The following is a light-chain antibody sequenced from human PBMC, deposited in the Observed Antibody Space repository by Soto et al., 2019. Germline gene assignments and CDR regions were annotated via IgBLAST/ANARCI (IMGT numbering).Light chain of an antibody. CDR1: SSNIGGNS. CDR2: DDN. J-gene: IGLJ1*01. V-gene: IGLV1-51*01. Sequence: QSVMTQPPSVSAAPGQKVTIYCSGSSSNIGGNSVSWYQQLPGTAPKLLIYDDNKRPSGIPDRFSGSKSGTSATLGITGFQTGDEADYYCGSWDSSLRAYVFGTGTKLTVL. CDR3: GSWDSSLRAYV.